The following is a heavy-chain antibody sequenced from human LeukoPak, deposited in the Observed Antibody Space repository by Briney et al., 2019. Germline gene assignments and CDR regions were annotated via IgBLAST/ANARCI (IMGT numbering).Heavy chain of an antibody. CDR2: ISSNGGST. CDR1: GFTFSSYA. CDR3: TRLLYYYDSTIYQRYFDY. Sequence: AGGSLRLSCSASGFTFSSYAMHWVRQAPGKGLEYVSGISSNGGSTYYADSVEGRFTISRDNSQNTLYLQMNSLRPEDTAVYYCTRLLYYYDSTIYQRYFDYWGQGTLVTVSS. V-gene: IGHV3-64*04. D-gene: IGHD3-22*01. J-gene: IGHJ4*02.